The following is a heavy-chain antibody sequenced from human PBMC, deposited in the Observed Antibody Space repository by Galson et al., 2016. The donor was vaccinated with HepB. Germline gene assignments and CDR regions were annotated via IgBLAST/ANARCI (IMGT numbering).Heavy chain of an antibody. V-gene: IGHV3-23*01. J-gene: IGHJ3*01. CDR1: GFTFNTYA. CDR2: FSGRGDST. D-gene: IGHD4-17*01. CDR3: AKDPPVTADPNDAFDV. Sequence: SLRLSCAATGFTFNTYAMAWVRQAPGKGLEWVSGFSGRGDSTYYADSVKGRFTISRDNSNNTLYLQMHSLRSEDTAVYYCAKDPPVTADPNDAFDVWGQGTKVTVSS.